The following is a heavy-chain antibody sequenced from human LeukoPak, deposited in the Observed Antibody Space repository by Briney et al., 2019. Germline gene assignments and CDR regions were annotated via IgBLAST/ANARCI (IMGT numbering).Heavy chain of an antibody. CDR1: GFTFSSHW. V-gene: IGHV3-74*01. Sequence: GRSLRLSCAAAGFTFSSHWMHWVRQVAGKGLVWVARINPGGSSITYADSVKGRFTISRDNAKNTLYLQMDSLRAEDTGVYYCARSNQADDYWGQGTLVTVSS. D-gene: IGHD1-14*01. CDR2: INPGGSSI. CDR3: ARSNQADDY. J-gene: IGHJ4*02.